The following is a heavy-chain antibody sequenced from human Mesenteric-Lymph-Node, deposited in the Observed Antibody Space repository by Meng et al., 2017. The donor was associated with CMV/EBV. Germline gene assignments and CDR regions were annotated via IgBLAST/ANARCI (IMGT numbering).Heavy chain of an antibody. CDR3: ARGIHIEVLSGAILSGFDI. CDR2: MYYTGSA. CDR1: GASITSYNYY. D-gene: IGHD2-2*02. V-gene: IGHV4-39*07. Sequence: SETLSLTCTVSGASITSYNYYWGWIRQPPGKGLEWIGTMYYTGSAYNNPSLKSRVTISLGTSKNQLSLRLSSVSAADTAVYYCARGIHIEVLSGAILSGFDIWGQGTMVTVSS. J-gene: IGHJ3*02.